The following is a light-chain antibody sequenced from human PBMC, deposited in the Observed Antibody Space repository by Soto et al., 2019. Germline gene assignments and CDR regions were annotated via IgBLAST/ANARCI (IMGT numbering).Light chain of an antibody. CDR3: QQRTNWPPWT. V-gene: IGKV3-11*01. CDR1: QSVDVY. CDR2: DAS. Sequence: EIVLTQSPATLSLSPGERATLSCRASQSVDVYLAWYQQKPDQAPRLLIYDASNRATGIPARFSGSGSGTDFTLTISSLEPEDFAVYYCQQRTNWPPWTFGQGTKVEIK. J-gene: IGKJ1*01.